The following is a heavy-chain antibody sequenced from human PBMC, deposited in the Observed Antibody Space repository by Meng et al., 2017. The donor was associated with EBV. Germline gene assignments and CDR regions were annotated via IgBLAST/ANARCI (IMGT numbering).Heavy chain of an antibody. Sequence: VKLVHSGAESQKPGASMQASCKASGYTFTSYDINWRRQATGQGLEWMVWMNPNSGNTGYAQKFQGRVTMTRNTSISTAYMGLSSLRSEDTAVYYCARGRGVYCSGGSCYPGWFDPWGQGTLVTVSS. D-gene: IGHD2-15*01. J-gene: IGHJ5*02. CDR2: MNPNSGNT. V-gene: IGHV1-8*01. CDR1: GYTFTSYD. CDR3: ARGRGVYCSGGSCYPGWFDP.